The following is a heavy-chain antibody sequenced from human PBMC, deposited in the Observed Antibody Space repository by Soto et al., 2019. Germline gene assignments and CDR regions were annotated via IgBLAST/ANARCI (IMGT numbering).Heavy chain of an antibody. CDR1: GFTFSSYA. Sequence: QVQLVESGGGVVQPGRSLRLSCAASGFTFSSYAMHWVRQAPGKGLEWVAVISYDGSNKYYADSVKGRFTISRDNSKNTLYLQMNSLRAEDTAVYYCARDGSSGWYGPSWFDPWGQGTLVTVSS. J-gene: IGHJ5*02. CDR2: ISYDGSNK. D-gene: IGHD6-19*01. V-gene: IGHV3-30-3*01. CDR3: ARDGSSGWYGPSWFDP.